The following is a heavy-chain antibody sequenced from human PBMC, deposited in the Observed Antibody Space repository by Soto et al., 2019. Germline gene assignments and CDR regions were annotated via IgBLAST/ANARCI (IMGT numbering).Heavy chain of an antibody. CDR1: GGSISSGGYY. J-gene: IGHJ4*02. CDR2: ISYSGST. V-gene: IGHV4-31*03. D-gene: IGHD1-1*01. Sequence: SETLSLTCTVSGGSISSGGYYWSWIRQHPGTGLEWIGYISYSGSTYYNPSLKSRVTISVDTSKNTLYLQLNSMRAEDTAVYFCARVQILQLENIFDYWGQGTLVTVSS. CDR3: ARVQILQLENIFDY.